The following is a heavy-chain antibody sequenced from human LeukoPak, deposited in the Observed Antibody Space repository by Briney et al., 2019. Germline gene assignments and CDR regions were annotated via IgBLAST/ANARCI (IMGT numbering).Heavy chain of an antibody. V-gene: IGHV3-33*01. CDR2: IWYDGSNK. D-gene: IGHD3-16*01. J-gene: IGHJ4*02. CDR3: ARSLGGYGPFDY. Sequence: GGSLRLSCAASGFTFSSYGMHWVRQAPGKGLEWVAVIWYDGSNKYYADSVKGRFTISRDNSKNTLYLQMNSLRAEDAAVYYCARSLGGYGPFDYWGQGTLVTVSS. CDR1: GFTFSSYG.